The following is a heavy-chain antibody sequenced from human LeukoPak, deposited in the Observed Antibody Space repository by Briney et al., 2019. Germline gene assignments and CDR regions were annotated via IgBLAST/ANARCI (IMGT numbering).Heavy chain of an antibody. CDR3: ARDHVTDAFDI. V-gene: IGHV4-31*03. J-gene: IGHJ3*02. D-gene: IGHD3-16*01. CDR2: IYYSGST. Sequence: SDTLSLTCTVSGGSISSGGYYWSWIRQHPGKGLEWIGYIYYSGSTYYNPSLKSRVTISVDTSKNQFSLKLSSVTAADTAVYSCARDHVTDAFDIWAKGQWSPSLQ. CDR1: GGSISSGGYY.